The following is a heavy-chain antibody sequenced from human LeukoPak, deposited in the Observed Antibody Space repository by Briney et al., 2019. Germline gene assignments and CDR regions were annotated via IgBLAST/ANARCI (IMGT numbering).Heavy chain of an antibody. V-gene: IGHV3-23*01. CDR1: RFTFNSHA. J-gene: IGHJ4*02. CDR3: AKDLYSSGWYYFDY. D-gene: IGHD6-19*01. CDR2: ISGSGGST. Sequence: PARSLRLSCAASRFTFNSHAMHWVRQAPGKGLEWVSAISGSGGSTYYADSVKGRFTISRDNSKNTLYLQMNSLRAEDTAVYYCAKDLYSSGWYYFDYWGQGTLVTVSS.